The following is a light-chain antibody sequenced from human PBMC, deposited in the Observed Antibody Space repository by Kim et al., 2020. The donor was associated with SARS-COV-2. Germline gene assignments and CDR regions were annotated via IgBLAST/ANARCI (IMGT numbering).Light chain of an antibody. CDR2: AAS. CDR1: QSINSW. V-gene: IGKV1-5*01. Sequence: SAAGGDRATITCRASQSINSWLAWYQQKPGKAPKLLIYAASSLESGVPSRFSGSRSGTEFTLTITSLQPDDFATYYCQQYNYYPYTFGQGTKLEIK. CDR3: QQYNYYPYT. J-gene: IGKJ2*01.